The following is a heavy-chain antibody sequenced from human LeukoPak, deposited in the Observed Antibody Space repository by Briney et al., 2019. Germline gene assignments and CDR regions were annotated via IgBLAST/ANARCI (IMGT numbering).Heavy chain of an antibody. J-gene: IGHJ6*02. CDR3: ARDHRNTMAVGGYDFHGMDV. D-gene: IGHD6-19*01. Sequence: PGGSLRLSCAASGLTVSSNNMTWVRQAPGKGLDWVSVIYYGGSTYYADSVKGRFTISRDNSKNTLYLQMNSLRVEDTAVYYCARDHRNTMAVGGYDFHGMDVWGQGTTVTVSS. CDR2: IYYGGST. V-gene: IGHV3-53*01. CDR1: GLTVSSNN.